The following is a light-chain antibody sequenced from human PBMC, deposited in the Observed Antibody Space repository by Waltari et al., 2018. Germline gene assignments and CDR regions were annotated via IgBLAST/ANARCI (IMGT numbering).Light chain of an antibody. V-gene: IGKV3-15*01. CDR2: GAS. J-gene: IGKJ1*01. CDR1: QSISSD. Sequence: EIVMTQSPATLSVSTGERATLTCRASQSISSDLAWYQQKPGQAPRLLIYGASTRAPGIPDRFSGSGSGTEFTLTISSLQSEDFAVYYCQQYYRWWTFGLGTKVERK. CDR3: QQYYRWWT.